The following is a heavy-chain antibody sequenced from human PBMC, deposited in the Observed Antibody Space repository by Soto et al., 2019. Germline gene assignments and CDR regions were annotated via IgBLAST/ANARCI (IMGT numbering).Heavy chain of an antibody. V-gene: IGHV1-69*13. D-gene: IGHD4-4*01. CDR1: GYTLTSYD. CDR2: IIPIFGKA. Sequence: GASVKGSCKASGYTLTSYDINWGRQATGKGLEWMGWIIPIFGKANYAQKFQGRVTITADESTSTAYMELSSLRSEDTAVYYCARGSNYVSYYYYGMDVWGQGTTVTVSS. CDR3: ARGSNYVSYYYYGMDV. J-gene: IGHJ6*02.